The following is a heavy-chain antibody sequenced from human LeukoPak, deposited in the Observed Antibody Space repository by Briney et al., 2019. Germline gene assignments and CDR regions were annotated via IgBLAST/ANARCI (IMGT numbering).Heavy chain of an antibody. J-gene: IGHJ4*02. CDR2: MSHDGSNK. CDR1: GFTLRSYS. Sequence: GSLRLSCSASGFTLRSYSMPLVRPGPGQGLEWVAGMSHDGSNKYYGDSVKGRFTISRDNSKNTLYLQMNSLRAEDTAVYYCAKLDSSGWSRPFDYWGQGTLVTVSS. V-gene: IGHV3-30*18. D-gene: IGHD6-19*01. CDR3: AKLDSSGWSRPFDY.